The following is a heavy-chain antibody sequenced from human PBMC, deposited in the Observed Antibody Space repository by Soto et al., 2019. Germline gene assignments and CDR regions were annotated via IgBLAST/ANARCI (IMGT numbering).Heavy chain of an antibody. CDR1: GFTFSSYA. D-gene: IGHD2-8*01. J-gene: IGHJ4*02. Sequence: QVQLVESGGGVVQPGSSLSLSCAASGFTFSSYAMHWVRQAPGKGLEWVAVISYDGSNKYYADSVKGRFTISRDNSKNTLYLQMNSLRAEDTAVYYCARGNEGDYFDYWGQGTLDTVSS. V-gene: IGHV3-30-3*01. CDR3: ARGNEGDYFDY. CDR2: ISYDGSNK.